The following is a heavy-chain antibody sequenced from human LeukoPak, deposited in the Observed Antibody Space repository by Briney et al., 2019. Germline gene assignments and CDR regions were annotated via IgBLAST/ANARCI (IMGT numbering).Heavy chain of an antibody. CDR1: GGSFSGYY. Sequence: SKTLTLTCAVYGGSFSGYYWSWIRQPPGKGLEWMGEIKHGGSTNYNPSLKGRVTISVDTSKNQFSLKLSSVTAADTAVYYCARERSAVNALRYYYYYYMDVWGKGTTVTVS. CDR2: IKHGGST. J-gene: IGHJ6*03. V-gene: IGHV4-34*01. CDR3: ARERSAVNALRYYYYYYMDV. D-gene: IGHD2-2*01.